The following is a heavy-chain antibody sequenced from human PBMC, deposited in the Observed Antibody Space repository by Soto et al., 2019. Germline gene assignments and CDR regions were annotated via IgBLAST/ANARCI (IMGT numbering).Heavy chain of an antibody. D-gene: IGHD6-13*01. CDR2: ISSNSAYI. CDR3: TRDASRDSSARGWFDP. V-gene: IGHV3-21*01. Sequence: GGSLGLSCAASGFTFRSFTMNWVRQAPGKGLEWVSTISSNSAYIYYTDALRGRFTISRDNAKNSLHLQMNSLRAEDTAVYYCTRDASRDSSARGWFDPWGPGTLVTVPQ. CDR1: GFTFRSFT. J-gene: IGHJ5*02.